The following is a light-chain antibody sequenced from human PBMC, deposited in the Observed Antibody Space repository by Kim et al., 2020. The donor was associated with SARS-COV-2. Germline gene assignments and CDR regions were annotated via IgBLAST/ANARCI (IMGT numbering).Light chain of an antibody. Sequence: QSTTIPCTGTSSDVGGYKYVSWYQQHPGKAPKLVIYEVSNRPSGVSNRFSGSKSGNTASLTISGLQAEDEADYYCSSYIRGSTNYVFGTGTKVTVL. V-gene: IGLV2-14*01. CDR2: EVS. J-gene: IGLJ1*01. CDR1: SSDVGGYKY. CDR3: SSYIRGSTNYV.